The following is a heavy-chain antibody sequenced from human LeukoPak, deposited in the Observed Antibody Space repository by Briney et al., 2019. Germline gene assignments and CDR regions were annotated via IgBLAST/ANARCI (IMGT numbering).Heavy chain of an antibody. D-gene: IGHD3-16*01. CDR1: GFTFSSYS. V-gene: IGHV3-48*02. CDR2: ISSSSSTI. Sequence: GGSLRLSCAASGFTFSSYSMDWVRQAPGKGLEWVSYISSSSSTIYYADSVKGRFTISRDNAKNSLYLQMNSLRDEDTAVYYCAREALSMITFGGVMPPDYWGQGTLVTVSS. J-gene: IGHJ4*02. CDR3: AREALSMITFGGVMPPDY.